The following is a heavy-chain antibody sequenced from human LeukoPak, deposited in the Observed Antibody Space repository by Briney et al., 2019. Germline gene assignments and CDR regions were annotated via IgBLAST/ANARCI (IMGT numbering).Heavy chain of an antibody. J-gene: IGHJ4*02. Sequence: PGGSLRLSCVASGFTFSSYAMSWVRQAPGKGLEWVSAISGSGGSTYYADSVKGRFTISRDNSKNTLYLQMNSLRAEDTAVYYCAKDPGGWVWPPFDYWGQGTLVTVSS. V-gene: IGHV3-23*01. CDR3: AKDPGGWVWPPFDY. CDR2: ISGSGGST. D-gene: IGHD3-16*01. CDR1: GFTFSSYA.